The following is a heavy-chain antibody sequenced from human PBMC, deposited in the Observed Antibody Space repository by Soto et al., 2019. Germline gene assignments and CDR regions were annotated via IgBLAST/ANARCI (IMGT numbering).Heavy chain of an antibody. D-gene: IGHD6-6*01. J-gene: IGHJ4*02. V-gene: IGHV4-4*02. Sequence: QVQLQESGPGLVKPSGTLSLTCAVSSGSISSSNWWSWVRQPPGKGLEWIGEIYHSGSTNYNPSLKSRVTISVDKSKHQFSLKLSSVTAADTAVYYCARAVLLEYSSSSGGYFDYWGQGTLVTVSS. CDR3: ARAVLLEYSSSSGGYFDY. CDR2: IYHSGST. CDR1: SGSISSSNW.